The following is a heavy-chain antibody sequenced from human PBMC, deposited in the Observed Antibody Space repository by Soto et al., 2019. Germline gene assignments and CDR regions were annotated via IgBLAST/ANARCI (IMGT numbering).Heavy chain of an antibody. CDR2: INPSGGST. J-gene: IGHJ4*02. CDR1: GYTFTTYY. D-gene: IGHD6-13*01. CDR3: ARRVSKTAAIDY. Sequence: VKVSCKASGYTFTTYYLNWVRQAPGQGIEWMGVINPSGGSTIYAQKFQDRVTMSTDTSTSTVYLELSGLTSEDTAVYFCARRVSKTAAIDYWGQGTLVTVSS. V-gene: IGHV1-46*01.